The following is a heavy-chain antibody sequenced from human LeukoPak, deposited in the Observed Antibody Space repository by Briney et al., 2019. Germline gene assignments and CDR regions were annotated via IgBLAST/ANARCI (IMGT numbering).Heavy chain of an antibody. CDR2: IYYSGST. CDR3: ARLDYVDYYYYGMDV. Sequence: SETLSLTRTVSGGSISSYYWSWIRQPPGKGLEWIGYIYYSGSTNYNPSLKSRVTISVDTSKNQFSLKLSSVTAADTAVYYCARLDYVDYYYYGMDVWGQGTTVTVSS. D-gene: IGHD4-17*01. J-gene: IGHJ6*02. V-gene: IGHV4-59*01. CDR1: GGSISSYY.